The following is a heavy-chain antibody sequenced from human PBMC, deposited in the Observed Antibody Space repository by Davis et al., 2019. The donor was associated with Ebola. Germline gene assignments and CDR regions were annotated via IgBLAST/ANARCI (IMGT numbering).Heavy chain of an antibody. Sequence: MPSETLSLTCAVYGGSFSGYYWSWIRQPPGKGLEWIGEINHSGSTNYNPSLKSRVTISVDTSKNQFSLKLSSVTAADTAVYYCARGYSGWFDPWGQGTLATVSS. J-gene: IGHJ5*02. V-gene: IGHV4-34*01. CDR1: GGSFSGYY. CDR2: INHSGST. D-gene: IGHD2-21*01. CDR3: ARGYSGWFDP.